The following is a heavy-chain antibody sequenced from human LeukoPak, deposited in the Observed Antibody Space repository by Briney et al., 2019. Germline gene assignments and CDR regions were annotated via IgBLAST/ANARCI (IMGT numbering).Heavy chain of an antibody. D-gene: IGHD3-22*01. CDR1: GDSIISTSYF. CDR2: INYSGTS. CDR3: ARHGGYHSPIDY. Sequence: SETLSLTCTVSGDSIISTSYFWGWIRQPPGKGLEWIGLINYSGTSYYNPSLNSRVTISVDTSKMQFSLKLSSVTAADTAVYYCARHGGYHSPIDYWGQGTLVTVSS. J-gene: IGHJ4*02. V-gene: IGHV4-39*01.